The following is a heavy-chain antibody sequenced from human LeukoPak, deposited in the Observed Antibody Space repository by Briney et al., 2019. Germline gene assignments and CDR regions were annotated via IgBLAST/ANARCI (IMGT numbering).Heavy chain of an antibody. Sequence: GGSLRLSCAASGFTFSLYAMSWVRQAPGKGLEWVSAISGSGGSTYYADSVKGRFTISRDSSKNTVYLQMNSLRAEDTAVYYCAKEGSYPFFDYWGQGTLVTVSS. CDR1: GFTFSLYA. J-gene: IGHJ4*02. CDR2: ISGSGGST. CDR3: AKEGSYPFFDY. D-gene: IGHD1-26*01. V-gene: IGHV3-23*01.